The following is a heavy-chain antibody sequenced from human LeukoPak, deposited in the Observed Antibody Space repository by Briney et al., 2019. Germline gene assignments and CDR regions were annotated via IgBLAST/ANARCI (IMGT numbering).Heavy chain of an antibody. V-gene: IGHV3-30*03. CDR3: ARESGYCTNGVCYFWFDP. D-gene: IGHD2-8*01. CDR1: GFTFSSYG. J-gene: IGHJ5*02. Sequence: GGSLRLSCAASGFTFSSYGMHWVRQAPGKGLEWVAVISYDGSNKYYADSVKGRFTISRDNSKNTLYLQMNSLRAEDTAVYYCARESGYCTNGVCYFWFDPWGQGTLVTVSS. CDR2: ISYDGSNK.